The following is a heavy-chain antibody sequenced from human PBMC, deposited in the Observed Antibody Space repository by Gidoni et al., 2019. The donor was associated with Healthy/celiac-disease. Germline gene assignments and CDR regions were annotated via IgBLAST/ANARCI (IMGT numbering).Heavy chain of an antibody. Sequence: QVQPVQSGAEVKKPGASVKVSCKASGYTFTSYDINWVRPATGQGLEWMGWMNPNSGNTGYAQKFQVRVTMTRNTSISTAYIELSSLRSEDTAVYYCARAYIAAAGTSWFDPWGQGTLVTVSS. J-gene: IGHJ5*02. CDR2: MNPNSGNT. V-gene: IGHV1-8*01. D-gene: IGHD6-13*01. CDR3: ARAYIAAAGTSWFDP. CDR1: GYTFTSYD.